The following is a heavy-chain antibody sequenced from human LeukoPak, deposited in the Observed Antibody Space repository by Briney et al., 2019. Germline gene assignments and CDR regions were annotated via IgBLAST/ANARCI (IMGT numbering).Heavy chain of an antibody. V-gene: IGHV3-23*01. Sequence: GGSLRLSCAASGFTFSSYAMSWVRQAPGKGLEWVSAISGSGGSTYYADTVKGRFTISRDNSKNTLYLQMNSLRAEDTAVYYCAKDTFEQWLVPRGLYWGQGTLVTVSS. CDR2: ISGSGGST. J-gene: IGHJ4*02. D-gene: IGHD6-19*01. CDR3: AKDTFEQWLVPRGLY. CDR1: GFTFSSYA.